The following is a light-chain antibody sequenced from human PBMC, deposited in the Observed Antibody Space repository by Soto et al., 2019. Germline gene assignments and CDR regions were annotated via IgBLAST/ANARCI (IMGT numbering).Light chain of an antibody. V-gene: IGKV3-11*01. CDR2: DAS. CDR3: QQFNNWPWT. J-gene: IGKJ1*01. Sequence: IVMTQAPATLSVSPGETASLSCRASQSAGNFLAWYQQKPGQAPRLLIYDASNRATGIPARFSGSGSGTDFTLTISSLEPEDSAHYYCQQFNNWPWTFGQGTKVDI. CDR1: QSAGNF.